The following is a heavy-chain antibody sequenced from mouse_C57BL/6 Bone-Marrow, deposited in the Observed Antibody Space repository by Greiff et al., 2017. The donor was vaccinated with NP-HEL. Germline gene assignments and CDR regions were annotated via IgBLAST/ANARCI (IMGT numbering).Heavy chain of an antibody. CDR3: ARDYSKGYYFDY. V-gene: IGHV1-80*01. Sequence: QVQLKESGAELVKPGASVKISCKASGYAFSSYWMNWVKQRPGKGLEWIGQIYPGDGDTNYNGKFKGKATLTADKSSSTAYMQLSSLTSEDSAVYFCARDYSKGYYFDYWGQGTTLTVSS. D-gene: IGHD2-5*01. J-gene: IGHJ2*01. CDR2: IYPGDGDT. CDR1: GYAFSSYW.